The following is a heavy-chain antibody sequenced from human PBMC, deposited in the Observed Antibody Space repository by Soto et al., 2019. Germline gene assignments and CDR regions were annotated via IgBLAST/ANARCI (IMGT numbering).Heavy chain of an antibody. V-gene: IGHV4-31*03. J-gene: IGHJ5*02. Sequence: SETLSLTCTVSGGSISSGGYYWSWIRQHPGKGLEWIGYIYYSGSTYYNPSLKSRVTISVDTSKNQFSLKLSSATAADTAVYYCARDVLNWFNPWGQGTLVTVSS. CDR3: ARDVLNWFNP. CDR1: GGSISSGGYY. CDR2: IYYSGST.